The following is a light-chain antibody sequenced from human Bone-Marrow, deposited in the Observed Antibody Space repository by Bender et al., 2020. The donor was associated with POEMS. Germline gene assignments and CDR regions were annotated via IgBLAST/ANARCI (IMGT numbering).Light chain of an antibody. V-gene: IGLV1-44*01. CDR1: SSNIGAHA. J-gene: IGLJ3*02. CDR3: AAWDDSLNGRV. CDR2: FNN. Sequence: QSVLTQPPSASGTPGQRVTISCSGGSSNIGAHAVNWYQHLPGTAPKLLIYFNNQRPSGVPDRFSGSKSGTSASLAISGLQSEDEAEYYCAAWDDSLNGRVFGGGTKLTVL.